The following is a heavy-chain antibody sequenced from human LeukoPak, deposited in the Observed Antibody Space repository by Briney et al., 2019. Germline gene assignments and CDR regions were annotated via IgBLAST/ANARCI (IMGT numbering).Heavy chain of an antibody. CDR1: GFTFSSYG. CDR3: AKDTRYSYGYFVDRYFDY. CDR2: ISYDGSNK. D-gene: IGHD5-18*01. V-gene: IGHV3-30*18. Sequence: GGSLRLSCAASGFTFSSYGMHWVRQAPGKGLEWVAVISYDGSNKYYADSVKGRFTISRDNSKNTLYLQMNSLRAEDTAVYYCAKDTRYSYGYFVDRYFDYWGQGTLVTVSS. J-gene: IGHJ4*02.